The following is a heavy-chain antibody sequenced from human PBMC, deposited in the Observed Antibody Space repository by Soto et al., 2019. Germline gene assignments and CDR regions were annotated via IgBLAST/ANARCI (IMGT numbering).Heavy chain of an antibody. V-gene: IGHV4-39*01. Sequence: SETLSLTCTVSGGSISSSSYYWGWIRQPPGKGLEWIGSIYYSGSTYYNPSLKSRVTISVDTSKNQFSLKLSSVTAADTAVYYCARRTGSNYYGSGSYLFGWGPNNLDAFDIWGQATMVTVS. J-gene: IGHJ3*02. D-gene: IGHD3-10*01. CDR2: IYYSGST. CDR3: ARRTGSNYYGSGSYLFGWGPNNLDAFDI. CDR1: GGSISSSSYY.